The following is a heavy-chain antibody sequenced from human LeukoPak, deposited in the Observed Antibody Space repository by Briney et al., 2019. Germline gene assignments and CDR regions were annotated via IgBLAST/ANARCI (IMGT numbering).Heavy chain of an antibody. CDR3: ARHGSGWSFDY. D-gene: IGHD6-19*01. J-gene: IGHJ4*02. CDR1: GGSISGYY. V-gene: IGHV4-59*08. CDR2: ISYSGST. Sequence: MASETLSLTCTVPGGSISGYYWSWIRQPPGKALEWIGYISYSGSTNYNPSLKSRVSISVDTSKNQFSLNLYSLTAADTAVYYCARHGSGWSFDYWGQGTLITVSS.